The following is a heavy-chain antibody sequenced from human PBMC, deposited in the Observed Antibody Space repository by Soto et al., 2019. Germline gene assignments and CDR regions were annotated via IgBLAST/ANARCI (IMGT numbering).Heavy chain of an antibody. CDR1: GYTFTSYA. CDR3: ARVEGRRSGWYQGDFDY. D-gene: IGHD6-19*01. Sequence: ASVKVSCKASGYTFTSYAMHWVRQAPGQRLEWMGWISAYNGNTNYAQKLQGRVTMTTDTSTSTAYMELRSLRSDDTAVYYCARVEGRRSGWYQGDFDYWGQGTLVTVSS. J-gene: IGHJ4*02. V-gene: IGHV1-18*01. CDR2: ISAYNGNT.